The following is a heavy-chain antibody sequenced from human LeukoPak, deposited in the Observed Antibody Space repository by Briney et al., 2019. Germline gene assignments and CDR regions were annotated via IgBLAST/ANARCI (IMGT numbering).Heavy chain of an antibody. CDR1: GGSSSGYY. CDR2: INHSGST. J-gene: IGHJ4*02. V-gene: IGHV4-34*01. Sequence: SETLSLTCAVYGGSSSGYYWSWIRQPPGKGLEWIGEINHSGSTNYNPSLKSRVTISVDTSKNQFSLKLSSVTAADTAVYYCARGFSVITFGGVIVNLYYFDYWGQGTLVTVSS. CDR3: ARGFSVITFGGVIVNLYYFDY. D-gene: IGHD3-16*02.